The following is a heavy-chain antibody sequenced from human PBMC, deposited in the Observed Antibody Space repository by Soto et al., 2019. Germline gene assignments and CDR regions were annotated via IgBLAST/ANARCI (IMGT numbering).Heavy chain of an antibody. J-gene: IGHJ5*02. CDR2: IYYSGST. Sequence: SETLSLTCAVSGGSISSGGYSWSWIRQPPGKGLEWIGYIYYSGSTYYNPSLKSRVTISVDTSKNQFSLKLSSVTAADTAVYYCASASSGWYAWFDPWGQGTLVTVSS. D-gene: IGHD6-19*01. CDR1: GGSISSGGYS. CDR3: ASASSGWYAWFDP. V-gene: IGHV4-31*11.